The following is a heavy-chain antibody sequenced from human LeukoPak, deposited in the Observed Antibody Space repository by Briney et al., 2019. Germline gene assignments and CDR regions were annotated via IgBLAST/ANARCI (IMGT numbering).Heavy chain of an antibody. D-gene: IGHD6-19*01. Sequence: TAGGSLRLSCAASGFTFSSYSMNWVRQAPGKGLEWVSSISSSSSYIYYADSVKGRFTISRDNAKNSLYLQMNSLRAEDTAVYYCARELIAVASDFDYWGQGTLVTVS. CDR3: ARELIAVASDFDY. V-gene: IGHV3-21*01. CDR1: GFTFSSYS. CDR2: ISSSSSYI. J-gene: IGHJ4*02.